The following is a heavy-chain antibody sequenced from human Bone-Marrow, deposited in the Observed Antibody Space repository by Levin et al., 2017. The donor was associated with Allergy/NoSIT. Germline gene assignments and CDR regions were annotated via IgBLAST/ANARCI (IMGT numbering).Heavy chain of an antibody. J-gene: IGHJ4*02. V-gene: IGHV3-23*01. D-gene: IGHD1-7*01. CDR1: GFTFSRYA. Sequence: ASVKVSCAASGFTFSRYAMAWVRQAPGQGLEWVSGMSGSCGRTVYADSVKGRFTISRDNSKNIMYLQMNSLRVEDTALYYCAREDNWNYDYWGQGTLVTVSS. CDR3: AREDNWNYDY. CDR2: MSGSCGRT.